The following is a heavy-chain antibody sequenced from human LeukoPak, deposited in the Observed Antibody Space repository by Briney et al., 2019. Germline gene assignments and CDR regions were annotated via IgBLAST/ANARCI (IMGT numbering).Heavy chain of an antibody. Sequence: PGGSLRLSCAASGFTFISYAMSSGRQAPGKGLELVSAISGSGGSTYYADSVKGRFTISRDNSKNTLYLQMNSLRAEDTAVYYCAIRSWDYYGSGTYYFDYWGQGTLVTVSS. J-gene: IGHJ4*02. CDR3: AIRSWDYYGSGTYYFDY. CDR2: ISGSGGST. V-gene: IGHV3-23*01. D-gene: IGHD3-10*01. CDR1: GFTFISYA.